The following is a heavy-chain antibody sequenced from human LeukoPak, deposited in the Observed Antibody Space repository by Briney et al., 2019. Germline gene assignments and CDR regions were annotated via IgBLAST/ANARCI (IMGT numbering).Heavy chain of an antibody. CDR2: VSSYNGDT. CDR3: AKDWHILAGRNCFDH. D-gene: IGHD3-9*01. J-gene: IGHJ5*02. Sequence: ASVKVSCKASGYTFNNYGMSWVRQAPGQGLEWMGWVSSYNGDTNYAQKFRGRVTMSTDTSTSTAYMQLRSLRFDDTGIYYCAKDWHILAGRNCFDHWGQGTLVTVSS. V-gene: IGHV1-18*01. CDR1: GYTFNNYG.